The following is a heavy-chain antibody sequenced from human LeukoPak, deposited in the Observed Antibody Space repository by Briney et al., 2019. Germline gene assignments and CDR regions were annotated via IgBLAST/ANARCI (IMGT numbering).Heavy chain of an antibody. CDR3: ARDDYGAIIDY. D-gene: IGHD4-17*01. Sequence: GGSLRLACAASGFTFSSYSMNWVRQAPGKGLEWVSSISSSSSYIYYADSVKGRFTISRDNAKNSLFLQMDSLRAEDTAVYYCARDDYGAIIDYWGQGTLVTVSS. CDR1: GFTFSSYS. CDR2: ISSSSSYI. V-gene: IGHV3-21*01. J-gene: IGHJ4*02.